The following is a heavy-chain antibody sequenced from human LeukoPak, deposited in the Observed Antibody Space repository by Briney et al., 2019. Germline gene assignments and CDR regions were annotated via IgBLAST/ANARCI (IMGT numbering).Heavy chain of an antibody. Sequence: GGSHRLSCAASGFTFSDAWMTWVRQAPGKGLEWLGRIKSKTDGGTTEYPVPVKGRFTISRDDSKSIVYLQMSSLRTEDTAVYFCAIAWARGKYYFDYWGQGTLVTVSS. J-gene: IGHJ4*02. CDR3: AIAWARGKYYFDY. D-gene: IGHD1-26*01. CDR2: IKSKTDGGTT. CDR1: GFTFSDAW. V-gene: IGHV3-15*01.